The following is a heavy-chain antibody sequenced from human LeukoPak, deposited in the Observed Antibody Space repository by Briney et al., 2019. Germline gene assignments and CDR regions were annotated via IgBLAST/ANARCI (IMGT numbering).Heavy chain of an antibody. J-gene: IGHJ4*02. Sequence: ASVKVSCKASGYTFTSYGISWVRHAPGQGLEWMGWISAYDGNTNYAQKLQGRVTMTTDTSTSTAYMELRSLRSDDTAVYYCARMVDSSSWYNFLPYPENFDYWGQGTLVTVSS. CDR1: GYTFTSYG. CDR2: ISAYDGNT. D-gene: IGHD6-13*01. V-gene: IGHV1-18*01. CDR3: ARMVDSSSWYNFLPYPENFDY.